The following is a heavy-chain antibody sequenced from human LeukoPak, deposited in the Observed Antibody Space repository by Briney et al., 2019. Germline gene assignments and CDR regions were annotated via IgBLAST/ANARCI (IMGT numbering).Heavy chain of an antibody. D-gene: IGHD6-13*01. CDR2: ISGDGGST. CDR1: GFTFDDYA. CDR3: SKNNRYSSSWRPFDY. J-gene: IGHJ4*02. Sequence: GGSLRPSCAASGFTFDDYAMHWVRQAPGKGLEWVSYISGDGGSTHYADSVKGRFTISRDNSKNSLYLQINSLRTEDTALYYCSKNNRYSSSWRPFDYWGQGTLVTVSS. V-gene: IGHV3-43*02.